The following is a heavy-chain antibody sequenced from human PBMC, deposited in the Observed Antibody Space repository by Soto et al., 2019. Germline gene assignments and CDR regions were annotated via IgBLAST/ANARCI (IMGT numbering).Heavy chain of an antibody. CDR1: GFNFSSYG. Sequence: PGGSLSLSCTASGFNFSSYGMHWVRQAPGKGLEWVSYISSSSSTIYYADSVKGRFTISRDNAKNSLYLQMNSLRAEDTAVYYCARDLNLGSFDYWGQGTLVTVSS. CDR3: ARDLNLGSFDY. V-gene: IGHV3-48*01. J-gene: IGHJ4*02. CDR2: ISSSSSTI.